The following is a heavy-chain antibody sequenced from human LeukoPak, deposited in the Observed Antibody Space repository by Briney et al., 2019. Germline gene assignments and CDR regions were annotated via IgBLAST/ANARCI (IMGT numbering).Heavy chain of an antibody. CDR1: GFTFSSYG. J-gene: IGHJ4*02. CDR3: AKVSGGWWVFGY. CDR2: ISYDGSNK. D-gene: IGHD6-19*01. Sequence: PGRSLRLSCAASGFTFSSYGMHWVRQAPGKGLEWVAVISYDGSNKYYADSVKGRFTISRDNSKNTLYLQMNSLRAEDTAVYYCAKVSGGWWVFGYWGQGTLVTVSS. V-gene: IGHV3-30*18.